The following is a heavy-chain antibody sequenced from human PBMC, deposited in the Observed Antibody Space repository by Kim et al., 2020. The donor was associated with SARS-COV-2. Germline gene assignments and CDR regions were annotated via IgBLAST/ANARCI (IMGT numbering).Heavy chain of an antibody. CDR3: ARDSPRGRAMVRSQGGHYYYGMDV. CDR1: GGSFSGYY. V-gene: IGHV4-34*01. J-gene: IGHJ6*02. Sequence: SETLSLTCAVYGGSFSGYYWSWIRQPPGKGLEWIGEINHSGSTNYNPSLKSRVTISVDTSKNQFSLKLSSVTAADTAVYYCARDSPRGRAMVRSQGGHYYYGMDVWGQGTTVTVSS. CDR2: INHSGST. D-gene: IGHD3-10*01.